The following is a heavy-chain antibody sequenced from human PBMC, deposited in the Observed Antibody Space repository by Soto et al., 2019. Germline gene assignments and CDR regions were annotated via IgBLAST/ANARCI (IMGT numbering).Heavy chain of an antibody. D-gene: IGHD1-1*01. Sequence: QVQLQESGPGLVKPSQTLSLTCTVSGGSISSGGYYWSWIRQHPGKGLEWIGYIYYSGSTYYNPFLKSRVTISVDTSKNQFSLKLSSVTAADTAVYYCAVGGGVAGTSAFDIWGQGTMVTVSS. CDR1: GGSISSGGYY. V-gene: IGHV4-31*03. J-gene: IGHJ3*02. CDR3: AVGGGVAGTSAFDI. CDR2: IYYSGST.